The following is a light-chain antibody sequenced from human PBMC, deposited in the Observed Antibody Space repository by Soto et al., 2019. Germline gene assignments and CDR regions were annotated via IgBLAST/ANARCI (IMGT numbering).Light chain of an antibody. V-gene: IGKV3-11*01. CDR2: DVS. CDR3: QQRSNWPRT. J-gene: IGKJ1*01. CDR1: QSVDTY. Sequence: EVVLTQSPATLSLSPGESATLSCRASQSVDTYLAWYQQKPGQPPRLLIYDVSNRATDIPARFSGSGSGTDFTLTISSLEPEDLAVYYCQQRSNWPRTFGQGTKVEIK.